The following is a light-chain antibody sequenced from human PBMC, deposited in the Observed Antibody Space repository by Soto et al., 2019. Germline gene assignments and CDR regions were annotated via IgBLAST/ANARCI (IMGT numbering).Light chain of an antibody. CDR2: EVS. CDR3: SPYAGTRRV. J-gene: IGLJ1*01. CDR1: NIDVGGYNY. V-gene: IGLV2-8*01. Sequence: QSALTQPPSASGSPGQSITISCTGTNIDVGGYNYVSWYQQHPGKAPKLMIYEVSKRPSGVPDRFSGSKSGNTASLTVSGLQAQDESDYYCSPYAGTRRVFGTGTTVTVL.